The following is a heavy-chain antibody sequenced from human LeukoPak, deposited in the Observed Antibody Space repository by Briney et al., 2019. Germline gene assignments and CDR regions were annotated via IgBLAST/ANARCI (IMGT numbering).Heavy chain of an antibody. CDR2: IYTSGST. CDR3: ATWDPYSSSWYTY. J-gene: IGHJ4*02. CDR1: GGSISSYY. V-gene: IGHV4-4*07. D-gene: IGHD6-13*01. Sequence: SETLPLTCTVSGGSISSYYWSWIRQPAGKGLEWIGRIYTSGSTNYNPSFKSRVTMSVDTSKNQFSLKLSSVTAADTAVYYCATWDPYSSSWYTYWGQGTLVTVSS.